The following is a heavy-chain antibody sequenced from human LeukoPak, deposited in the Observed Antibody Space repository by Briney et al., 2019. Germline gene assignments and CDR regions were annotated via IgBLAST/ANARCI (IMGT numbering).Heavy chain of an antibody. CDR3: AKDAERIVGATAFDI. J-gene: IGHJ3*02. CDR2: IYSGGST. CDR1: GFTVSSNY. V-gene: IGHV3-53*01. Sequence: PGGSLRLSCAASGFTVSSNYMSWVRQAPGKGLEWVSVIYSGGSTYYADSVKGRFTISRDNSKNTLYLQMNSLRAEDTAVYYCAKDAERIVGATAFDIWGQGTMVTVSS. D-gene: IGHD1-26*01.